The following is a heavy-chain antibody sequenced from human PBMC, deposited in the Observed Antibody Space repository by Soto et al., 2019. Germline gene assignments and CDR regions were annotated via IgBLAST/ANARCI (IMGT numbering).Heavy chain of an antibody. V-gene: IGHV3-48*03. CDR2: ISRSGSSI. D-gene: IGHD5-12*01. CDR1: GLTFSSFE. J-gene: IGHJ4*02. CDR3: LSLLGYCGNDPSYFDY. Sequence: PGGSLRLSCAASGLTFSSFEMNWVRQAPGKGLELVSYISRSGSSIYYADSVKGRFTVSRDNAKSSLYLQMNSLRAEDTAVYYCLSLLGYCGNDPSYFDYWGQGILVTVSS.